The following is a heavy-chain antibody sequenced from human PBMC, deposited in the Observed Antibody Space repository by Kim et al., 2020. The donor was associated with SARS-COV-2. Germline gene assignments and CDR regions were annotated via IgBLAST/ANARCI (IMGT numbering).Heavy chain of an antibody. CDR1: GYSISSGYY. D-gene: IGHD1-26*01. CDR2: IYHSGST. CDR3: ARDLGSGSYYELNY. V-gene: IGHV4-38-2*02. Sequence: SETLSLTCTVSGYSISSGYYWGWIRQPPGKGLEWIGNIYHSGSTYYNPSLKSRVTISVDTSKNQFSLKLSSVTAADTAAYYCARDLGSGSYYELNYWGQGTLVTVSS. J-gene: IGHJ4*02.